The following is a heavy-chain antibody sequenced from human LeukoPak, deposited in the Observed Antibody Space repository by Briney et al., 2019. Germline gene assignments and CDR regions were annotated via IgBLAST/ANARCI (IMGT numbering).Heavy chain of an antibody. CDR3: ARESPGRGIFGVADDAFDI. Sequence: ASVKVSCKASGYTFTGYYMHWVRQAPGQGLEWMGWINPSSGGTNYAQKFQGRVTITRNTSISTAYMELSSLRSEDTAVYYCARESPGRGIFGVADDAFDIWGQGTMVTVSS. J-gene: IGHJ3*02. V-gene: IGHV1-2*02. D-gene: IGHD3-3*01. CDR1: GYTFTGYY. CDR2: INPSSGGT.